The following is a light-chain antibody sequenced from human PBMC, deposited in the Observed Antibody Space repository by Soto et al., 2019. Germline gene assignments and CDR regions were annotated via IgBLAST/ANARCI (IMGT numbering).Light chain of an antibody. J-gene: IGKJ1*01. CDR3: LQDYSYPRT. V-gene: IGKV1-6*01. Sequence: AIQMTQSPSSLSASVGDRVTITCRASHDIRDDLGWYQHKPGKAPKVLIYAASSLQSGVPSRFSGSGSGTDFTLTTSSLQPDDFATYYCLQDYSYPRTFGQGTKVEI. CDR1: HDIRDD. CDR2: AAS.